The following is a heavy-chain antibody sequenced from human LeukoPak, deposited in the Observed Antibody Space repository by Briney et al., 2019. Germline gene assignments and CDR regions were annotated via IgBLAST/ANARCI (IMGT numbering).Heavy chain of an antibody. CDR3: AREFRYYYDSSGYSLGAFDI. V-gene: IGHV3-30*04. CDR2: ISYDGSNK. CDR1: GFTFSSYA. Sequence: PGGSLRPSCAASGFTFSSYAMHWVRQAPGKGLEWVAVISYDGSNKYYADSVKGRFTISRDNSKNTLYLQMNSLRAEDTAVYYCAREFRYYYDSSGYSLGAFDIWGQGTMVTVSS. J-gene: IGHJ3*02. D-gene: IGHD3-22*01.